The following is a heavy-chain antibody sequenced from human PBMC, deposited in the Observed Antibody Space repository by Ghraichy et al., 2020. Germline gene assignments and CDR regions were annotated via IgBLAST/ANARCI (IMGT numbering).Heavy chain of an antibody. CDR2: ITSSGRTK. CDR1: GFTLTGYS. J-gene: IGHJ6*04. CDR3: ARGSTVVRFYYYDGMDV. V-gene: IGHV3-48*02. Sequence: GGSLRLSCVASGFTLTGYSMNWVRQSPGKGLEWVSYITSSGRTKSYADSVQGRFTISRDNAQNSLYLQMNSLRDDDTAVYYCARGSTVVRFYYYDGMDVWGKGTTVTVSS. D-gene: IGHD4-23*01.